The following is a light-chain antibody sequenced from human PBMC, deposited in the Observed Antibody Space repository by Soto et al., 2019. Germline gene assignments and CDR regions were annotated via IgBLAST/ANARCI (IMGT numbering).Light chain of an antibody. CDR3: QQYGASRIT. V-gene: IGKV3-20*01. J-gene: IGKJ3*01. CDR2: AAS. Sequence: PGERATLSCRASQIVGNAYVAWYQQRPGQAPRLLVYAASRRATGIPDRFSGSGSGTDYTLTINRLEPEDFAVYYCQQYGASRITFGPGTTVDI. CDR1: QIVGNAY.